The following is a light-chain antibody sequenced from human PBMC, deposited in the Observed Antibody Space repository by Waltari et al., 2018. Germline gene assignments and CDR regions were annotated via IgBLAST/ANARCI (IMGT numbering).Light chain of an antibody. J-gene: IGKJ1*01. Sequence: DIVMTQSPDSLTESLGERANINCKPSQSVLYSSINKNYLAWYQQTPGTPHKLLIYWASTRDSGVPDRFSGSGSGTDFTLTISSLQAEDVAVYYCQQYYTTPWTFGQGTQVEIK. V-gene: IGKV4-1*01. CDR1: QSVLYSSINKNY. CDR2: WAS. CDR3: QQYYTTPWT.